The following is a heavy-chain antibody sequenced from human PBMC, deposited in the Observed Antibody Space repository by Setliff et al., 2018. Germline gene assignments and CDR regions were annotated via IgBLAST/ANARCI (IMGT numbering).Heavy chain of an antibody. CDR2: IYHSGNT. Sequence: SETLSLTCNVSGDSISSTYNWGWIRQSPGKGLEWIGTIYHSGNTYYNPSLNSRLTISVDTSKNQFSLRLTSVTAADTAIYYCARVRNTQNVFFDYWSQGTLVTVSS. CDR1: GDSISSTYN. CDR3: ARVRNTQNVFFDY. D-gene: IGHD1-1*01. J-gene: IGHJ4*02. V-gene: IGHV4-38-2*02.